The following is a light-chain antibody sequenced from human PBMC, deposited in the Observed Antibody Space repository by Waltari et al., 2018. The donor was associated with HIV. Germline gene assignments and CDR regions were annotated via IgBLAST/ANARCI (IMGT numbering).Light chain of an antibody. Sequence: DIQLTQSPASLSASVGDRVTITCRASQAISNSIARYQQRPGKAPRLLLFAASRLETRVTSRFIGSGSGTFFTLTITSLQPGDFATYCCQQYYSTTTWTFGQGTRVE. CDR2: AAS. V-gene: IGKV1-NL1*01. CDR1: QAISNS. CDR3: QQYYSTTTWT. J-gene: IGKJ1*01.